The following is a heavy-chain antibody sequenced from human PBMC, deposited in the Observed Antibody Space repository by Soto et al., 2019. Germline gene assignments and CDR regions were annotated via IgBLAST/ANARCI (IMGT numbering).Heavy chain of an antibody. V-gene: IGHV4-34*01. CDR3: ARHNGPLYVGYYYDMDV. CDR2: INHSGNT. J-gene: IGHJ6*02. D-gene: IGHD3-16*01. Sequence: PSETLSLTCAVYGGSFSGYYWSWIRQPPGKGLKWIGEINHSGNTNYNPSLKSRVTISVDTSKNQFSLKLSSVTAADTAVYYCARHNGPLYVGYYYDMDVWGQGTTVTVSS. CDR1: GGSFSGYY.